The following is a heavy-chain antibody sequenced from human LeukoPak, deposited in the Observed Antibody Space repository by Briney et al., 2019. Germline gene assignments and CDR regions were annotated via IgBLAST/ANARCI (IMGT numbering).Heavy chain of an antibody. CDR1: GFXFGDYA. D-gene: IGHD1-26*01. Sequence: PGGSLRLSCTASGFXFGDYAMSWVRQAPGEGQEWVGFIRSKAYGGTTEYAASVKGRFTISRDDSKSIAYLQMNSLKTEDTAVYYCTRDSGSYFNEYYFDYWGQGTLVTVSS. CDR3: TRDSGSYFNEYYFDY. CDR2: IRSKAYGGTT. J-gene: IGHJ4*02. V-gene: IGHV3-49*04.